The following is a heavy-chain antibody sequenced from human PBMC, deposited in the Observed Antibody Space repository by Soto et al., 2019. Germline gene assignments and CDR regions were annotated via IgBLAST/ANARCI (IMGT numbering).Heavy chain of an antibody. CDR3: GRCTAFGGHVDV. J-gene: IGHJ6*04. V-gene: IGHV1-2*02. CDR1: GYTFTTYN. D-gene: IGHD3-16*01. CDR2: IDPKSGGT. Sequence: QVQLVQSGAEVKKPGASVKVSCQASGYTFTTYNLHWVRRAPGQGLEWMGWIDPKSGGTNFAQKFQGRFTMTRDTSGTTAYMELTGLTSDDTAVYFCGRCTAFGGHVDVWGKGTTVTVSS.